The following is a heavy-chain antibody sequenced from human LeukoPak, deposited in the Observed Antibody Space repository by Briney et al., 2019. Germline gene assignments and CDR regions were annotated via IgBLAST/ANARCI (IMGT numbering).Heavy chain of an antibody. Sequence: ASETLSLTCAVSGGSISSGGYSWSWIRQPPGKGLEWIGYIYYSGSTYYNPSLKSRVTISVDTSKNQFSLKLSSVTAADTAVYYCARAAYCGGDCYWAPLDYWGQGTLVTVSS. D-gene: IGHD2-21*02. V-gene: IGHV4-30-4*07. CDR3: ARAAYCGGDCYWAPLDY. CDR2: IYYSGST. J-gene: IGHJ4*02. CDR1: GGSISSGGYS.